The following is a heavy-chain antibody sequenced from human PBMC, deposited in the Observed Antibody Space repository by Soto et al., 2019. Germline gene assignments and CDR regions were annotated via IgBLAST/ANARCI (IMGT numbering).Heavy chain of an antibody. CDR2: FIPVYRTL. J-gene: IGHJ4*02. D-gene: IGHD3-3*01. CDR3: ATGVIWIGYFTVDS. Sequence: SVKVSCKASGGSFGNSAINWVRQTPGQGLEWLGGFIPVYRTLNYAQKFQGRVTITADESTGTAYMTLSSLASDDTAVYYCATGVIWIGYFTVDSWGQGTRVTVSS. V-gene: IGHV1-69*13. CDR1: GGSFGNSA.